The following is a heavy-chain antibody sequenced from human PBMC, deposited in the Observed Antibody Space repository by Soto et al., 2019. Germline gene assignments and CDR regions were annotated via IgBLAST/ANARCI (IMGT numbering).Heavy chain of an antibody. V-gene: IGHV4-34*01. J-gene: IGHJ4*02. CDR3: ARGHIRGYSLWRNYFEY. D-gene: IGHD5-18*01. Sequence: SETLSLTCAVYGGSFSGYYWSWIRQPPGKGLEWIGEINHSGSTNYNPSLKSRATISVDTSKNQFSLKLSSVTAADTAVYYCARGHIRGYSLWRNYFEYWGQGTLVTVSS. CDR1: GGSFSGYY. CDR2: INHSGST.